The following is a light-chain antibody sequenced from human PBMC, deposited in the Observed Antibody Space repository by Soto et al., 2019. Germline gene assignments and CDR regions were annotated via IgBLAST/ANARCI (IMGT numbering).Light chain of an antibody. CDR2: EVN. V-gene: IGLV2-23*02. J-gene: IGLJ2*01. Sequence: QSALTQPASVSGSPGQSITISCTGTSIDVGSYNFVSWFQQHPGKAPKLLIYEVNKRPPGVSNRFSGSESGHSASLTISGLQAEDEADYYCSKVSGNTHVVFGGGTKLTVL. CDR1: SIDVGSYNF. CDR3: SKVSGNTHVV.